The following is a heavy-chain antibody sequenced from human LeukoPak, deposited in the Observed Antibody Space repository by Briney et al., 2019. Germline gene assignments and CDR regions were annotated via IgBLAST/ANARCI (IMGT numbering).Heavy chain of an antibody. D-gene: IGHD3-9*01. CDR3: ARGNPYYDILTGYQQGGWFDP. V-gene: IGHV4-4*07. J-gene: IGHJ5*02. CDR2: IYTSGST. Sequence: PSETLSLTCTVSGGSISSYYWSWIRQPAGKGLEWIGRIYTSGSTNYNPSLKSRVTMSVDTSKNQFSLKLSSVTAADTAVYYCARGNPYYDILTGYQQGGWFDPWGQGTLVTVSS. CDR1: GGSISSYY.